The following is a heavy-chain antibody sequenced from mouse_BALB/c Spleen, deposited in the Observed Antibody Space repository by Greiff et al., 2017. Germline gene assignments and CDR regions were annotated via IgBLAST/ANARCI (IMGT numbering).Heavy chain of an antibody. CDR3: ARWDYDGWFAY. Sequence: EVMLVESGGGLVKPGGSLKLSCAASGFTFSSYTMSWVRQTPEKRLEWVATISSGGGNTYYPDSVKGRFTISRDNAKNNLYLQMSSLRSEDTALYYCARWDYDGWFAYWGQGTLVTVSA. D-gene: IGHD2-4*01. V-gene: IGHV5-9*03. CDR1: GFTFSSYT. J-gene: IGHJ3*01. CDR2: ISSGGGNT.